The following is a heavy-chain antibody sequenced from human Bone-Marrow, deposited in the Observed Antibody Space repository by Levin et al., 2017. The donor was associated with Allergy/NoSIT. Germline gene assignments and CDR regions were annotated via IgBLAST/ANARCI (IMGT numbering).Heavy chain of an antibody. CDR1: GFTFSNAW. Sequence: SCAASGFTFSNAWMSWVRQAPGKGLEWVGRIKSKTDGGTTDYAAPVKGRFTISRDDSKNTLYLQMNSLKTEDTAVYYCTTVTRRSHAFDIWGQGTMVTVSS. J-gene: IGHJ3*02. CDR2: IKSKTDGGTT. D-gene: IGHD6-6*01. CDR3: TTVTRRSHAFDI. V-gene: IGHV3-15*01.